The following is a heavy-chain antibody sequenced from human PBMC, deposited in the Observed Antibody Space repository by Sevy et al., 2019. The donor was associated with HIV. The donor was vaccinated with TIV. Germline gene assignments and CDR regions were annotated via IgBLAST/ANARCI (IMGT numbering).Heavy chain of an antibody. CDR3: ATIFFSQYSSSPRGYYYYGMDV. CDR2: FDPEDGET. V-gene: IGHV1-24*01. Sequence: ASVKVSCKVSGYTLTELSMHCVRQAPGKGLEWMGGFDPEDGETIYAQKFQGRVTMTEDTSTDTAYMELSSLRSEDTAVYYCATIFFSQYSSSPRGYYYYGMDVWGQGTTVTVSS. D-gene: IGHD6-6*01. J-gene: IGHJ6*02. CDR1: GYTLTELS.